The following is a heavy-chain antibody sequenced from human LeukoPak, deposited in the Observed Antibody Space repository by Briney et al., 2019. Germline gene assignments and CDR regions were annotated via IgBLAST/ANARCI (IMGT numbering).Heavy chain of an antibody. D-gene: IGHD2-2*01. CDR3: AKDSYCSSTSCLGLNRFDP. CDR2: ISYDGSNK. J-gene: IGHJ5*02. V-gene: IGHV3-30*18. Sequence: GGSLRLSCAASGFTFSSYGMHWVRQAPGKGLEWVAVISYDGSNKYYADSVKGRFTISRDNSKNTLYLQMNSLRAEDTAVYYCAKDSYCSSTSCLGLNRFDPWGQGTLVTVSS. CDR1: GFTFSSYG.